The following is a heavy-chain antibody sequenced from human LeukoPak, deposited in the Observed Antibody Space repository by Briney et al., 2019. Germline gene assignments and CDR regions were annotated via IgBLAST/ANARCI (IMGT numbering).Heavy chain of an antibody. J-gene: IGHJ4*02. CDR2: ISSSTSYI. Sequence: GGSLRLSCAASGFTIRDYTMNWVRQAPGKGLEWVSPISSSTSYIYYADSVKGRFTISRDNAKNSLYLQMNSPRAEDTAVYYCARAVDTAMVTPIDYWGQGTLVTVSS. D-gene: IGHD5-18*01. CDR1: GFTIRDYT. CDR3: ARAVDTAMVTPIDY. V-gene: IGHV3-21*01.